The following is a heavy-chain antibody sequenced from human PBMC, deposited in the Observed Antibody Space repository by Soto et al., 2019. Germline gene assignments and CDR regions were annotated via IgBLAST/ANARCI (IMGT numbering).Heavy chain of an antibody. D-gene: IGHD3-16*01. CDR2: VYYTGST. CDR1: GGSVSNSSHY. CDR3: ARAWGPADDAFDI. J-gene: IGHJ3*02. Sequence: SETLSLTCTVSGGSVSNSSHYWTWIRQPPGKGLEWIGYVYYTGSTNYNPSLHSRVTISVDTSKNQFSLTLSSVTAADTAVYYCARAWGPADDAFDIWGQGTMVTVSS. V-gene: IGHV4-61*01.